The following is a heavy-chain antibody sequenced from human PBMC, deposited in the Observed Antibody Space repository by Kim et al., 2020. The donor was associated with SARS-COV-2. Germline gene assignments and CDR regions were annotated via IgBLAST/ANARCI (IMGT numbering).Heavy chain of an antibody. V-gene: IGHV4-34*01. CDR1: GGSFSGYY. CDR3: ARGRTGYFDWLSTPWGFDY. J-gene: IGHJ4*02. CDR2: INHSGST. D-gene: IGHD3-9*01. Sequence: SETLSLTCAVYGGSFSGYYWSWIRQPPGKGLEWIGEINHSGSTNYNPSLKSRVTISVDTSKNQFSLKLSSVTAADTAVYYCARGRTGYFDWLSTPWGFDYWGQGTLVTVSS.